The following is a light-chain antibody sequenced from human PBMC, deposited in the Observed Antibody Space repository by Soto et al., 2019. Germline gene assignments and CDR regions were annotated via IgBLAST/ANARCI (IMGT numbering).Light chain of an antibody. CDR2: GKD. J-gene: IGLJ2*01. V-gene: IGLV1-44*01. CDR1: NSNIGSNT. CDR3: AVWDDSLRGRV. Sequence: QSVLTQPPSASGTPGQRVTISCSGSNSNIGSNTVNWYQQFPGTAPRFLIYGKDLRPSGVPARFSASKSGTSASLAISGLQSEDEADYYCAVWDDSLRGRVFGGGTKLTVL.